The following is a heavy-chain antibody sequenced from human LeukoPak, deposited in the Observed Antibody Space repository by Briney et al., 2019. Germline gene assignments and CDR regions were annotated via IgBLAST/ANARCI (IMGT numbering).Heavy chain of an antibody. J-gene: IGHJ4*02. Sequence: KPSETLSLTCAVYGGSFSGYYWSWIRQPAGKGLEWIGRIYTSGSTNYNPSLKSRVTMSVDTSKNQFSLKLSSVTAADTAVYYSARLAGVNWTRYYFDYWGQGTLVTVSS. CDR3: ARLAGVNWTRYYFDY. CDR2: IYTSGST. CDR1: GGSFSGYY. D-gene: IGHD1-1*01. V-gene: IGHV4-59*10.